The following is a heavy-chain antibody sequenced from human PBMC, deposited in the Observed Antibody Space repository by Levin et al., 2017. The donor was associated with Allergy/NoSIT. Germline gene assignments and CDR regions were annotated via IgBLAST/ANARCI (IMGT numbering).Heavy chain of an antibody. J-gene: IGHJ4*02. Sequence: LSLTCAASGFTFSSSAMSWVRQAPGRGLEWVSAISGSGYSTYYADSLKGRFTISRDNSKNTLFLQMNSLSAEDTATYYCARGDRTSGWSYWGQGTLVTVSS. CDR2: ISGSGYST. V-gene: IGHV3-23*01. D-gene: IGHD6-19*01. CDR3: ARGDRTSGWSY. CDR1: GFTFSSSA.